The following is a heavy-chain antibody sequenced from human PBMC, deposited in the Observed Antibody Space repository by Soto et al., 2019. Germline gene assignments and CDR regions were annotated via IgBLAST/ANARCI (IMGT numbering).Heavy chain of an antibody. CDR2: ISDSGST. D-gene: IGHD2-15*01. J-gene: IGHJ6*03. CDR3: AKGGEGYCSGTSCLYHMDA. V-gene: IGHV3-23*01. CDR1: GFTFSSYA. Sequence: TGGSLRLSCAAAGFTFSSYAMSWVRPAPGKGLEWVSTISDSGSTYYADSVKGRFTISRDISKNTLYVQMSSLRAEDTAVYYCAKGGEGYCSGTSCLYHMDAWGKGTTVTVSS.